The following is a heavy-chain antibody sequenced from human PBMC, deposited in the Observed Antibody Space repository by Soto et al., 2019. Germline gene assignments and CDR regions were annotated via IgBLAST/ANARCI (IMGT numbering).Heavy chain of an antibody. CDR1: GDSFRSYA. V-gene: IGHV1-69*01. D-gene: IGHD3-22*01. J-gene: IGHJ4*02. CDR3: ATGGNSYETSAVAY. Sequence: QVQLVQSVAEVKKPGSSVKVSCKASGDSFRSYAISWVRQAPGHGLEWMGRIIPIFGTPHYAQRVEGRVTITADDSTSTANMELSSLRSADTAVYYCATGGNSYETSAVAYWGQGTLVTVSS. CDR2: IIPIFGTP.